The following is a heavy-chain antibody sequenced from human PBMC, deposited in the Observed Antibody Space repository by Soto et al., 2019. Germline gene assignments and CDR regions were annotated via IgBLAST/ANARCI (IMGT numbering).Heavy chain of an antibody. J-gene: IGHJ6*02. CDR1: GFTFSSYW. V-gene: IGHV3-74*01. D-gene: IGHD4-17*01. Sequence: PGGSLRLSCAASGFTFSSYWMHWVRQAPGKGLVWVSRINSDGSSTSYADSVKGRFTISRDNAMNTLYLQMNSLRAEDTAVYYCARTTVTNYYYYGMDVWGQGTTVTVSS. CDR3: ARTTVTNYYYYGMDV. CDR2: INSDGSST.